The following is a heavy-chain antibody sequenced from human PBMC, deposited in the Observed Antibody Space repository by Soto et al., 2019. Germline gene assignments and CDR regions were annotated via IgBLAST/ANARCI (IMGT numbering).Heavy chain of an antibody. CDR2: IYYSGST. CDR1: GGSISSYY. CDR3: ARVEDWDKQWSGHLETSFDY. V-gene: IGHV4-59*01. D-gene: IGHD3-3*01. Sequence: SETLSLTCTVSGGSISSYYWSWIRQPPGKGLEWIGYIYYSGSTNYNPSLKSRVTISVDTSKNQFSLKLSSVTAADTAVYYCARVEDWDKQWSGHLETSFDYWGQGNLVTVSS. J-gene: IGHJ4*02.